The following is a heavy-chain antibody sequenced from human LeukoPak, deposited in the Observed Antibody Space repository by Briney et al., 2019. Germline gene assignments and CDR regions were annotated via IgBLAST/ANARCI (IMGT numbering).Heavy chain of an antibody. D-gene: IGHD2-15*01. J-gene: IGHJ5*02. Sequence: SETLSLTCTVSGGSISSGSYYWSWIRQPAGKGLEWIGRIYTSGSTNYNPSLKSRVTISVDTSKNQFSLKLSSVTAADTAVYYCARRDTNSGVDPWGQGTLVTVSS. CDR2: IYTSGST. CDR3: ARRDTNSGVDP. V-gene: IGHV4-61*02. CDR1: GGSISSGSYY.